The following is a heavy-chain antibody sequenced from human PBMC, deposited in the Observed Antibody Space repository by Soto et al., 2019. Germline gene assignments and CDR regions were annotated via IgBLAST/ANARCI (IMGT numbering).Heavy chain of an antibody. CDR2: ISYSGST. Sequence: QLHLQESGPGLLKPSETLSLTCTVSGGSISSSAYYWGWIRQPPGKRLEWIASISYSGSTYYNPSLKSRVTISVDTSKNQFSLKLRSMTAADTAVDYCARQVEVTYFDYWGQGTLVTVSS. V-gene: IGHV4-39*01. CDR1: GGSISSSAYY. D-gene: IGHD1-1*01. CDR3: ARQVEVTYFDY. J-gene: IGHJ4*02.